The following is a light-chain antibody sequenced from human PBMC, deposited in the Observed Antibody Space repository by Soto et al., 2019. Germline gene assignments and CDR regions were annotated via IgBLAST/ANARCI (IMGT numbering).Light chain of an antibody. Sequence: QSVLTQPPSASGSPGQSVTISCTGTSSDVGAYNYVSWYQQHPGKAPKLMIYEVTKRPSGVPDRFSGSKSGNTASLTISGLQAEDEADYYCSSYTSSSTLGVFGGGTQLTVL. V-gene: IGLV2-8*01. CDR2: EVT. CDR3: SSYTSSSTLGV. J-gene: IGLJ2*01. CDR1: SSDVGAYNY.